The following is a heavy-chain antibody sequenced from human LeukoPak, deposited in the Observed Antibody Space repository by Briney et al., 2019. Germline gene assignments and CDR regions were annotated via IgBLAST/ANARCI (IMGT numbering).Heavy chain of an antibody. CDR1: GFTFSSYS. Sequence: GGSLRLSCAASGFTFSSYSMNWVRQAPGKGLEWVSYISSSGSNIYYADSVKGRFTISRDNAKNSPYLQMNSLRDEDTVVYYCARGGLCDYVWGSYRRQSFDYWGQGTLVTVSS. V-gene: IGHV3-48*02. CDR2: ISSSGSNI. J-gene: IGHJ4*02. D-gene: IGHD3-16*02. CDR3: ARGGLCDYVWGSYRRQSFDY.